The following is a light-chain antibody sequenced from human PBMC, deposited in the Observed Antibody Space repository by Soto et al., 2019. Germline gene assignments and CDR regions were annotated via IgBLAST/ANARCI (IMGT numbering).Light chain of an antibody. CDR1: SSNIGNSY. V-gene: IGLV1-51*02. J-gene: IGLJ3*02. CDR3: GTWDTTLSAGGV. CDR2: ENN. Sequence: QAVLTQPPSVSAAPGQKVTISCSGSSSNIGNSYVCWYQQLPGTAPKLLIYENNKRPSGIPDRFSASKSGTSATLDITGLQTGDEADYYCGTWDTTLSAGGVFGGGTQLTVL.